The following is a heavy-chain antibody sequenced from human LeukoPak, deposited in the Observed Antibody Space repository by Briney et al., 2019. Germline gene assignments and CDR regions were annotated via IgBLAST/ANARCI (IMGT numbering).Heavy chain of an antibody. CDR3: ARVNILLGGGFDY. CDR2: IYHSGST. V-gene: IGHV4-30-2*01. CDR1: GGSISSGGYS. Sequence: SETLSLTCADSGGSISSGGYSWSWIRQPPGKGLEWIGHIYHSGSTYYNPSLKSRVTISVDRSKNQFSLKLSSVTAADTAVYYCARVNILLGGGFDYWGQGTLVTVSS. D-gene: IGHD3-16*01. J-gene: IGHJ4*02.